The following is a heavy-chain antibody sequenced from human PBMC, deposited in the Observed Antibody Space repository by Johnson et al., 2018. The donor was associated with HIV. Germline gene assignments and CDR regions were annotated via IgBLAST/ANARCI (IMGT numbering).Heavy chain of an antibody. CDR2: ISYDGSNK. Sequence: QVQLVESGGGVVQPGRSLRLSCAASGFTFSSYAMHWVRQAPGKGREWVAVISYDGSNKYYADSVKGLFTISRDNSKNTLYLQMNSLRAEDTAVYYCARVRLPDAFDIWGQGTMVTVSS. V-gene: IGHV3-30*04. CDR3: ARVRLPDAFDI. J-gene: IGHJ3*02. CDR1: GFTFSSYA.